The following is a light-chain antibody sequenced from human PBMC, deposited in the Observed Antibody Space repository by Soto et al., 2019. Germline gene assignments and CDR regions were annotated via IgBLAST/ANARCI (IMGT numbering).Light chain of an antibody. Sequence: DIQMTQSPSTLSASVGDRVTITCRASQSISSWLAWYQQKPGKAPKLLIYKESSLESVVPSRFSGSGYGTEFTLTIRSLQPDDFATYYFQQYNSFTTFVQWTNVEIK. J-gene: IGKJ1*01. CDR2: KES. CDR3: QQYNSFTT. CDR1: QSISSW. V-gene: IGKV1-5*03.